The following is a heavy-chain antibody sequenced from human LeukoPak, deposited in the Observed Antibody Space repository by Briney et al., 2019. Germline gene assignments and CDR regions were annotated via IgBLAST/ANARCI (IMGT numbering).Heavy chain of an antibody. J-gene: IGHJ4*02. D-gene: IGHD2-2*01. V-gene: IGHV1-46*01. Sequence: ASVKVSYKACGHTFTSYYMHWVRQAPGQGLEWMGIINPSGGSTSYAQKFQGRVTMTRDMSTSTVYMELSSLRSEDTAVYYCARGPDVVPAAIGYWGQGTLVTVSS. CDR3: ARGPDVVPAAIGY. CDR1: GHTFTSYY. CDR2: INPSGGST.